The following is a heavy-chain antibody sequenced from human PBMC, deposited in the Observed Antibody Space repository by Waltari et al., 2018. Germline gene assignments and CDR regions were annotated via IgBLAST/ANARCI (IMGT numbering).Heavy chain of an antibody. CDR2: INHSGST. J-gene: IGHJ4*02. D-gene: IGHD3-22*01. Sequence: QVQLQQWGAGLLKPSETLSLTCAVYGGSFSGYYWSWIRQPPGKGLEWIGEINHSGSTNYNPSLKSRVTISVDTSKNQFSLKLSSVTAADTAVYYCARHYYDSSGSLDYWGQGTLVTVSS. CDR3: ARHYYDSSGSLDY. V-gene: IGHV4-34*01. CDR1: GGSFSGYY.